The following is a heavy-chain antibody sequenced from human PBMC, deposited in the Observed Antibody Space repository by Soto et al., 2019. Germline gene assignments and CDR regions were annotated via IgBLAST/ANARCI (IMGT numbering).Heavy chain of an antibody. Sequence: QVQLQQWGAGLLKPSETLSLTCAVYGGSFSGYYWSWIRQPPGKGLEWIGEINHSGSTNYNPSLKSRVTISVDTSKNQFSLKLSSVTAADTAVYYCARGTRRTENSSGYYFDYWGQGTLVTVSS. J-gene: IGHJ4*02. CDR2: INHSGST. D-gene: IGHD3-22*01. V-gene: IGHV4-34*01. CDR3: ARGTRRTENSSGYYFDY. CDR1: GGSFSGYY.